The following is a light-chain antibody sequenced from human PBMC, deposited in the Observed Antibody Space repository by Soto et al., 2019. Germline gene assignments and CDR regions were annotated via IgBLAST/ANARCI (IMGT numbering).Light chain of an antibody. CDR1: QSVSSGY. J-gene: IGKJ1*01. CDR3: QQYGTSPLT. Sequence: DIVLTQSPGTLYLSPGERATLSCRASQSVSSGYLAWYQQRPGQAPRLLIYGASTRATSIPDRFSGSGSATDFTLTISRLEPEDFAVYYCQQYGTSPLTFGQGTKVEI. CDR2: GAS. V-gene: IGKV3-20*01.